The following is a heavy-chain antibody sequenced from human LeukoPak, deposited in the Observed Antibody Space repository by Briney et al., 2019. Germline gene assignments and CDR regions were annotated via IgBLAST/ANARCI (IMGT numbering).Heavy chain of an antibody. CDR2: IYYSEGT. CDR3: ARAPRWQLGLFDF. V-gene: IGHV4-59*01. Sequence: PLETLSLTCTVSGGSITDYFWSWIRQPPGKGLEWIGYIYYSEGTTYNPSLKGRVTISVDTSKNQFSLNLTSVTAADTAVYYCARAPRWQLGLFDFWGQGILVTVSS. CDR1: GGSITDYF. D-gene: IGHD5-24*01. J-gene: IGHJ4*02.